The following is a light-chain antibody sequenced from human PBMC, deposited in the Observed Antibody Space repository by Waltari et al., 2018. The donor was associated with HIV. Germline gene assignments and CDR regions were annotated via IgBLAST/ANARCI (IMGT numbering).Light chain of an antibody. J-gene: IGLJ3*02. CDR2: DTN. CDR1: SSTIGNNF. Sequence: QSVLTQPPSVSAAPGQKVTISCSGSSSTIGNNFVSWYQQLPATAPKLLIYDTNKRPSGIPYRFSASKSGTSATLAITGLQTGDEAVYYCGTWDNNLSAFWVFGGGTKVTVL. V-gene: IGLV1-51*01. CDR3: GTWDNNLSAFWV.